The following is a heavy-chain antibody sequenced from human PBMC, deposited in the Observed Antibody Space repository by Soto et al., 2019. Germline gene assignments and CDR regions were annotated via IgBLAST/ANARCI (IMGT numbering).Heavy chain of an antibody. J-gene: IGHJ6*03. CDR2: INSDGSVS. D-gene: IGHD2-15*01. V-gene: IGHV3-74*01. CDR1: GFTFSNYW. Sequence: EVKLVESGGGLVQPGGSLRLSCAASGFTFSNYWMYWVRQAPGQGLVWVSRINSDGSVSRYADSVKGRLTISRDNVKNTLYLQINSLRVEDTAVYYCERGDCVGGSCYSLAGSFYYYMDVWGKGTTVTVFS. CDR3: ERGDCVGGSCYSLAGSFYYYMDV.